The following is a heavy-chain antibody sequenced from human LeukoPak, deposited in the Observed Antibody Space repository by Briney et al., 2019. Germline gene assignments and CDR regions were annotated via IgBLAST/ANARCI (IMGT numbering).Heavy chain of an antibody. D-gene: IGHD3-3*01. J-gene: IGHJ5*02. Sequence: GGSLRLSCAASGFTFSDYNMRWIRQAPGKGLEWVSSISRSGSTKYYADSVKGRFTISRDNAKNSLYLQMNSLRAEDTAVYYCARFVVTIFGVVTINWFDPWGQGTLVTVSS. CDR2: ISRSGSTK. CDR3: ARFVVTIFGVVTINWFDP. V-gene: IGHV3-11*04. CDR1: GFTFSDYN.